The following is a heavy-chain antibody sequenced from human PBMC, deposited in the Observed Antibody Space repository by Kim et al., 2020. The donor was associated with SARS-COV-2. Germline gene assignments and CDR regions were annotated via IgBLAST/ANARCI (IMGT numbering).Heavy chain of an antibody. D-gene: IGHD4-17*01. CDR3: ARVQPAGATVVTPCFDY. V-gene: IGHV3-21*01. CDR2: ISSSSSYSSYI. Sequence: GGSLRLSCAASGFTFSSYSVNWVRQAPGKGLEWVSSISSSSSYSSYIYYADSVKGRFTISRDNAKNSLFLQMNSLRAEDTAVYYCARVQPAGATVVTPCFDYWGQGTLVTVSS. CDR1: GFTFSSYS. J-gene: IGHJ4*02.